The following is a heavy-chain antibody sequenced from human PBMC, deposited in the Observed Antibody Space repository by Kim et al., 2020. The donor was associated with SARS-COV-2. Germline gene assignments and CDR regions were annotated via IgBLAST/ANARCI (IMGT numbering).Heavy chain of an antibody. Sequence: SETLSLTCAVYGGSFSGYYWSWIRQPPGKGLEWIGEINHSGSTNYNPSLKSRVTISVDTSKNQFSLKLSSVTAADTAVYYCARGRKPIGGTIAYFDYWGQGTLVTVSS. D-gene: IGHD2-15*01. CDR1: GGSFSGYY. CDR2: INHSGST. CDR3: ARGRKPIGGTIAYFDY. J-gene: IGHJ4*02. V-gene: IGHV4-34*01.